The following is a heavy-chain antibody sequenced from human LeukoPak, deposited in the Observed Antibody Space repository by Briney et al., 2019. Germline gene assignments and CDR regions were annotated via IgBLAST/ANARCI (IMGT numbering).Heavy chain of an antibody. V-gene: IGHV3-30*18. D-gene: IGHD3-9*01. CDR2: ISYDGSNK. Sequence: PGGSLRLSCTASGFIFSNYWINWVRQAPGKGLEWVAVISYDGSNKYYADSVKGRFTISRDNSKNTLYLQMNSLRAEDTAVYYCAKARYYDILTGYFDYWGQGTLVTVSS. CDR3: AKARYYDILTGYFDY. J-gene: IGHJ4*02. CDR1: GFIFSNYW.